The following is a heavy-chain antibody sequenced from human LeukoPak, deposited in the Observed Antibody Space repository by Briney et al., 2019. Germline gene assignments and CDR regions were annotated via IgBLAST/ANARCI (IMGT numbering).Heavy chain of an antibody. Sequence: PGGALRLSCAASGFSVSNNYMIWVRQAPGKGLEWVSIIYSGGSTYYADSVKGRFTISRDNSKNTLYLQMNSLRAEDTAVYYCAKAMYSSSSGGFDYWGQGTLVTVSS. V-gene: IGHV3-53*01. CDR2: IYSGGST. J-gene: IGHJ4*02. CDR1: GFSVSNNY. CDR3: AKAMYSSSSGGFDY. D-gene: IGHD6-6*01.